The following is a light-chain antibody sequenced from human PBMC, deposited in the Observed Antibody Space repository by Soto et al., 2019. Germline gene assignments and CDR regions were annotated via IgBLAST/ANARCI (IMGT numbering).Light chain of an antibody. CDR3: QQYNNWSYT. CDR2: GAS. CDR1: RSVGSN. V-gene: IGKV3-15*01. Sequence: EIVMTQSPATLSVSPGDTATLSCRASRSVGSNLAWYQQKPGQAPRLLIYGASTRATGFPARFSGSGSGTEFTLTISSLQSEDFAVYYCQQYNNWSYTCGQGTKLEIK. J-gene: IGKJ2*01.